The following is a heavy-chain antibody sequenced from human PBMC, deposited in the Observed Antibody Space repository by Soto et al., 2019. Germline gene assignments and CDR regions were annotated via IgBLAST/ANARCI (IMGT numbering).Heavy chain of an antibody. J-gene: IGHJ4*02. D-gene: IGHD3-10*01. V-gene: IGHV4-28*01. CDR1: GYSISSSNW. CDR2: IYYSGST. Sequence: SETRSLTCAVSGYSISSSNWWGWIRQPPGKGLEWIGYIYYSGSTYYNPSLKSRVTMSVDTSKNKFSLKLSSVTAVDTAVYYCARSGGARDDYIDYWGQGTLVTVSS. CDR3: ARSGGARDDYIDY.